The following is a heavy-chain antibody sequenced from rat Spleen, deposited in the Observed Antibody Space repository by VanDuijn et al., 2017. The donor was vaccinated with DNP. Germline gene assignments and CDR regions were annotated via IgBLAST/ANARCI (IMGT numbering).Heavy chain of an antibody. D-gene: IGHD1-11*01. Sequence: EVQLVESGGGLVQPGRSMKLSCAASGFTFSHYYMAWVRQAPTKGLEWVASISTGGGSTYYRDSVKGRFTVSRDNARSSLYLQIDSLRSEDTATYYCATLTTEGIVRIPWFAYWGQGTLVTVSS. CDR1: GFTFSHYY. J-gene: IGHJ3*01. CDR3: ATLTTEGIVRIPWFAY. CDR2: ISTGGGST. V-gene: IGHV5-25*01.